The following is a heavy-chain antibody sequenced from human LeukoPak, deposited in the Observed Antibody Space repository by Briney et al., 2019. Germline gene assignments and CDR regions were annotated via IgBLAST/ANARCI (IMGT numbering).Heavy chain of an antibody. D-gene: IGHD3-3*01. V-gene: IGHV3-53*01. CDR1: GFTVSNTY. Sequence: PGGSLRLSCAASGFTVSNTYMSWVRQAPGMGLEWVSVIYSGGSTYYADSVKGRFTISRDNSKNTLYLRMNSLRAEDTAVYYCARVLSASIDSWGQETLVTVSS. CDR3: ARVLSASIDS. CDR2: IYSGGST. J-gene: IGHJ4*02.